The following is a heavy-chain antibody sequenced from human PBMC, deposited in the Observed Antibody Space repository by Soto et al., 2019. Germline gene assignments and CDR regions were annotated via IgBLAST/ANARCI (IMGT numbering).Heavy chain of an antibody. CDR3: GGDSSGYFYPDVFDI. D-gene: IGHD3-22*01. CDR1: GFTFSSYG. CDR2: IWYDGSNK. V-gene: IGHV3-33*01. J-gene: IGHJ3*02. Sequence: GGSLRLSCAASGFTFSSYGMHWVRQAPGKGLEWVAVIWYDGSNKYYADSVKGRFTISRDNSKNTLYLQMNSLRAEDTAVYYCGGDSSGYFYPDVFDIWGQGTMVTVSS.